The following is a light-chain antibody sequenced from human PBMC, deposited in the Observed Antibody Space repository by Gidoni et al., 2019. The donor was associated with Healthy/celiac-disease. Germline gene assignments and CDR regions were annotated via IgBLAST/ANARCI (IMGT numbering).Light chain of an antibody. CDR1: QSISSY. CDR2: AAS. Sequence: IQMTLSPSSLSASVGHRVTITCRASQSISSYLNWYQQKPGKAPKLLIYAASSLQSGVPSRFSGSGSGTDFTLTISSLQPEDFATYYCQQSYSTPRTFGQGTKVEIK. J-gene: IGKJ1*01. CDR3: QQSYSTPRT. V-gene: IGKV1-39*01.